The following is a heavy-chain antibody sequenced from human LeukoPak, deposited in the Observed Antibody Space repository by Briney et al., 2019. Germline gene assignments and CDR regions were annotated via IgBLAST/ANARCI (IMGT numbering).Heavy chain of an antibody. CDR1: GFTVSSTY. D-gene: IGHD5-18*01. V-gene: IGHV3-53*01. CDR2: IYSGGST. CDR3: IYGYTLDF. Sequence: GGSLRLSCAASGFTVSSTYMNWVRQAPGRGLEWVSVIYSGGSTNYADSVKGRFTISRDNSKNTLYLQMNSLRAEDTAVYYCIYGYTLDFWGQGTLVTVSS. J-gene: IGHJ4*02.